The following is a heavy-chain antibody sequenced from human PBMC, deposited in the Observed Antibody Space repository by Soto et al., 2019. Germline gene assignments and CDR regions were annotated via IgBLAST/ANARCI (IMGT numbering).Heavy chain of an antibody. D-gene: IGHD3-3*01. J-gene: IGHJ4*02. V-gene: IGHV2-5*02. CDR2: IYWDDDK. CDR3: AHNVLRTVFGLITTTAIYFDF. Sequence: GPTQVKPRQTLTLTCTFSGVSLTTSGVGVGWIRQSPGKAPAWLALIYWDDDKRYSPSLKSRLTITKDTSKNQVVLTMADLDPADTATYYCAHNVLRTVFGLITTTAIYFDFWGQGTPVAVSS. CDR1: GVSLTTSGVG.